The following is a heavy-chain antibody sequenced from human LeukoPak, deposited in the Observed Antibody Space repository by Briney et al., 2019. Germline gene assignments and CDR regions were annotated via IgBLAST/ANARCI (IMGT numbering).Heavy chain of an antibody. CDR2: ISWNSGSI. V-gene: IGHV3-9*01. CDR1: GFTFSSYG. D-gene: IGHD5-18*01. Sequence: PGGSLRLSCAASGFTFSSYGMSWVRQAPGKGLEWVSGISWNSGSIGYADSVKGRFTISRDNAKNSLYLQMNSLRAEDTALYYCAKGPWIHGGYFDYWGQGTLVTVSS. J-gene: IGHJ4*02. CDR3: AKGPWIHGGYFDY.